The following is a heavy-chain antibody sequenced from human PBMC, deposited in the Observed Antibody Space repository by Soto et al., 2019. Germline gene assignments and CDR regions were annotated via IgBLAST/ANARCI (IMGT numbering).Heavy chain of an antibody. J-gene: IGHJ4*02. D-gene: IGHD2-15*01. Sequence: QVQLVESGGGVVQPGRSLRLSCAASGFIFNEYGMHWVRQAPGKGLEWVAVIWYDGNNKYYADSVKGRFTISRDKSKKPMSLQMNSLRAEDTAVYYCARWGCSASNCNLTQRSYDLWGQGTLVTVSS. CDR1: GFIFNEYG. CDR3: ARWGCSASNCNLTQRSYDL. V-gene: IGHV3-33*01. CDR2: IWYDGNNK.